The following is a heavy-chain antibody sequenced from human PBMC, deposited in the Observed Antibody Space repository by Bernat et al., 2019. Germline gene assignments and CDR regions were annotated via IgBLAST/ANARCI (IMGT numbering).Heavy chain of an antibody. Sequence: VQLVESGGGLVQPGGSLRLSCAASGFTFSNYWMSWVRQAPGKGLEWVASIKQDGSEKYFVDSVKGRFTISRDNAKNSLYLHMNSLRAEDTAVYYCARDRDDYIWGSYRSTDYWGQGTLVTVSS. CDR2: IKQDGSEK. V-gene: IGHV3-7*04. J-gene: IGHJ4*02. CDR3: ARDRDDYIWGSYRSTDY. CDR1: GFTFSNYW. D-gene: IGHD3-16*02.